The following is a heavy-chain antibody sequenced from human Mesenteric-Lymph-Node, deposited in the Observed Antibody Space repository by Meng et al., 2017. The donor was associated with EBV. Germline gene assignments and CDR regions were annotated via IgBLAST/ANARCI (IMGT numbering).Heavy chain of an antibody. CDR1: VDSVSSNSAA. J-gene: IGHJ4*02. D-gene: IGHD1-7*01. CDR3: ASSRPLAGNWNYHY. Sequence: QVQLQQSGPGLVKPSXTLSLTCAXSVDSVSSNSAAWNWIRQSPSRGLEWLGRTYYRSKWYNDYAVSVKSRITINPDTSKNQFSLQLNSVTPEDTAVYYCASSRPLAGNWNYHYWGQGTLVTVSS. CDR2: TYYRSKWYN. V-gene: IGHV6-1*01.